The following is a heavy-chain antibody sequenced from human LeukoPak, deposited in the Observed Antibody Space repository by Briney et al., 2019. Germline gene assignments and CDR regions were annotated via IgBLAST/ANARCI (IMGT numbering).Heavy chain of an antibody. J-gene: IGHJ6*02. CDR3: AKGRWNGMDV. CDR1: GVYIWSLH. D-gene: IGHD4-23*01. Sequence: PSDTVSLMCTVWGVYIWSLHWMLLPPPPGKGLEWSETIYCSGSTYHNPPLKSRVTMSIDTSKHHVSLKLNAVAAVEAAVYFCAKGRWNGMDVWGRGTTVTVSS. CDR2: IYCSGST. V-gene: IGHV4-59*07.